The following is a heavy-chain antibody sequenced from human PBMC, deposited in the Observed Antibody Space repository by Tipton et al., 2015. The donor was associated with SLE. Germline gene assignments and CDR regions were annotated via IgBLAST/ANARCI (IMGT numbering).Heavy chain of an antibody. J-gene: IGHJ2*01. D-gene: IGHD4-17*01. CDR3: AKDQTVTTGYFDL. CDR1: GFTFSSYS. CDR2: ISSSSSTI. Sequence: SLRLSCAASGFTFSSYSMNWVRQAPGKGLEWVSYISSSSSTIYYADSVKGRFTISRDNAKNSLHLQMNSLRAEDTAVYYCAKDQTVTTGYFDLWGRGTLVTVSS. V-gene: IGHV3-48*01.